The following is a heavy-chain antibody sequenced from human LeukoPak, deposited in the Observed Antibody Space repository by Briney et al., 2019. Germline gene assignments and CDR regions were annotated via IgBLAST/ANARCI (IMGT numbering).Heavy chain of an antibody. CDR2: ISAYNGNT. Sequence: ASVNVSCKASGYTFTSYGISWVRQAPGQGLEWMGWISAYNGNTNYAQKLQGRVTMTTDTSTSTAYMELRSLRSDDTAVYYCARDLGSGSSEDMDVWGKGTTVTVSS. J-gene: IGHJ6*03. D-gene: IGHD3-10*02. V-gene: IGHV1-18*01. CDR3: ARDLGSGSSEDMDV. CDR1: GYTFTSYG.